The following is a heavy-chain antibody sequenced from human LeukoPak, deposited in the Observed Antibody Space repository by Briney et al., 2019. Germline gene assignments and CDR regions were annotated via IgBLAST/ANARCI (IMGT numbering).Heavy chain of an antibody. CDR3: ARGGYYYCWDSY. CDR2: NDPGGAYT. CDR1: GYIFTSYW. V-gene: IGHV5-10-1*01. D-gene: IGHD3-22*01. Sequence: GEALRISCKGSGYIFTSYWISWVRQMPGKGLEGMGRNDPGGAYTNYGPSFQGHVTISADKSISNAYLQWSRLEASDTGMYYCARGGYYYCWDSYWGQGTLVTVSS. J-gene: IGHJ4*02.